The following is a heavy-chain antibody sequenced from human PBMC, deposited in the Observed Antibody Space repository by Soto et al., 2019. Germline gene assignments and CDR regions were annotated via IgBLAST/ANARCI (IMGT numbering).Heavy chain of an antibody. J-gene: IGHJ5*02. V-gene: IGHV3-74*01. CDR3: ARPGVPAAKPKWFDT. D-gene: IGHD2-2*02. Sequence: XGSLRLSCAASGFTFSSYWMHWVRQAPGKGLVWVSRINSDGSSTSYADSVKGRFTISRDNAKNTLYLQMNSLRAEDTAVYYCARPGVPAAKPKWFDTWGQGTLVTVSS. CDR1: GFTFSSYW. CDR2: INSDGSST.